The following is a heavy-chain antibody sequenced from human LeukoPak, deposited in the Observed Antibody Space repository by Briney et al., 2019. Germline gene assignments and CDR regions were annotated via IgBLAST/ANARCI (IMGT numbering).Heavy chain of an antibody. D-gene: IGHD2-21*01. CDR3: ACGARYWFDP. V-gene: IGHV1-69*01. Sequence: GGSVKVSCKASGGMFTSSGVTWVRRAPGQGLEWMGGIMPGFGSPVFAQKFQGRVTITADESTSTAYMELSSLRSEDTAVYYCACGARYWFDPWGQGTLVTVSS. CDR2: IMPGFGSP. J-gene: IGHJ5*02. CDR1: GGMFTSSG.